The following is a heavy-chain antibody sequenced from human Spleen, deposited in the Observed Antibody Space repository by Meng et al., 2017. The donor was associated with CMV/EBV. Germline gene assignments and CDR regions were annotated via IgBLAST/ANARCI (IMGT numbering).Heavy chain of an antibody. J-gene: IGHJ5*01. CDR3: ALHQADWFDS. CDR1: GKTFGSYS. Sequence: GSVKASGKTFGSYSVSGMRQVPGQGLEWSGKIIPMVGVAKYAERFQGKVAINADTSTSTAYMELSSLKSEDTAVYYCALHQADWFDSWGQGTLVTVSS. CDR2: IIPMVGVA. V-gene: IGHV1-69*02.